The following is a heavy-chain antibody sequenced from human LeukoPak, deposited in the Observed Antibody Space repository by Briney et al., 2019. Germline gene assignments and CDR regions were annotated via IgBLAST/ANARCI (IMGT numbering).Heavy chain of an antibody. V-gene: IGHV3-23*01. J-gene: IGHJ6*03. Sequence: PGGSLRLSCAASGFTFTSYAMSWVRQAPGKGLEWVSSISGSGGGTFYADSVKGRFTISRDNSKNTLYLQMNSLRVVDTAVYYCAKAPRFGDHATEYYYYYMHVWGKGTTVTVSS. CDR2: ISGSGGGT. CDR3: AKAPRFGDHATEYYYYYMHV. CDR1: GFTFTSYA. D-gene: IGHD3-16*01.